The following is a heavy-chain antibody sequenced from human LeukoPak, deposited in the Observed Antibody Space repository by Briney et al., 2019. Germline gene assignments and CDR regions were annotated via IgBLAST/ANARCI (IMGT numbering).Heavy chain of an antibody. CDR3: ARSAAPYTAWFYYDY. CDR1: GFTLSSYW. D-gene: IGHD6-6*01. V-gene: IGHV3-30-3*01. Sequence: GGSLRLSCAASGFTLSSYWMHWVRQAPGKGLEWVALMSYDGSNKYNADSVKGRFTVSRDDSKNTLFMQMNNLRGEDTAMYYCARSAAPYTAWFYYDYWGQGTLVSVSS. CDR2: MSYDGSNK. J-gene: IGHJ4*02.